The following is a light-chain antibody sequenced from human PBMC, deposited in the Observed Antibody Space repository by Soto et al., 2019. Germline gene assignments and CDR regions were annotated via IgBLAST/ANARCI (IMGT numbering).Light chain of an antibody. CDR1: QSVSSH. CDR3: QQFGDWPS. Sequence: EIRMTQSPAILSVSPGESATLSCRASQSVSSHVVWYQQKPGQAPRLLISDSSTGATGIPARFSGSGSGTEFTLTISSLQSDDSAIYYCQQFGDWPSFGLGTKVDLK. V-gene: IGKV3-15*01. J-gene: IGKJ1*01. CDR2: DSS.